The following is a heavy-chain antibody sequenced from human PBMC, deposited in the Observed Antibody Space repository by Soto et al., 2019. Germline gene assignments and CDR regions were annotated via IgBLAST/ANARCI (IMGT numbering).Heavy chain of an antibody. CDR3: ARQTFRGAFEY. CDR2: IYYSGST. J-gene: IGHJ4*02. D-gene: IGHD3-16*01. CDR1: GGSISSGGYY. V-gene: IGHV4-31*03. Sequence: QVQLQESGPGLVKPSQTLSLTCTVSGGSISSGGYYWSWIRQFPGKGLEWIGYIYYSGSTYYNPSLKSRVTMSVDTSTNRLSLKLSSVAAADTAVYYCARQTFRGAFEYWGQGTLVTVSS.